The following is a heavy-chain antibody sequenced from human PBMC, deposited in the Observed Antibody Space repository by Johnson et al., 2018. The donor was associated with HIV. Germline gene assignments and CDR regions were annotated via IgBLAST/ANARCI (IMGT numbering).Heavy chain of an antibody. Sequence: QVQLVESGGGVVQPGGSLRLSCAASGFTFSTYGMHWVRQAPGKGLEWVAFIRHDGSNKYYADSVKGRITISRDNSKNTLYVKMNSLRVEDTAVYYCAKDDSPSGAFDIWGKGTMVIVSS. CDR3: AKDDSPSGAFDI. D-gene: IGHD3-10*01. CDR2: IRHDGSNK. CDR1: GFTFSTYG. V-gene: IGHV3-30*02. J-gene: IGHJ3*02.